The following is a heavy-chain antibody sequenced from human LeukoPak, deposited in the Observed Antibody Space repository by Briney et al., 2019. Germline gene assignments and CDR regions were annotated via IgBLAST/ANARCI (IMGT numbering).Heavy chain of an antibody. CDR2: ISYDGSNK. J-gene: IGHJ4*02. CDR1: GFTFSSYA. Sequence: GRSLRLSCAASGFTFSSYAMHWVRQAPGKGLEWVAVISYDGSNKYYADSVKGRFTISRDNSKNTLYLQMNSLRAEDTAVYYCASSGPSSSWYPTNFDYWGQGTLVTVSS. V-gene: IGHV3-30-3*01. CDR3: ASSGPSSSWYPTNFDY. D-gene: IGHD6-13*01.